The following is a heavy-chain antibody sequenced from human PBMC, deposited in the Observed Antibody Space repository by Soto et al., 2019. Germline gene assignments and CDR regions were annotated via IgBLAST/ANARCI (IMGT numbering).Heavy chain of an antibody. J-gene: IGHJ6*02. V-gene: IGHV3-30*18. CDR2: ISYDGSNK. CDR3: AKDLAEIAAAVHYYYYGMDV. Sequence: PGGSLRLSCAASGFTFSSYGMHWVRQAPGKGLEWVAVISYDGSNKYYADSVKGRFTISRDNSKNTLYLQMNSLRAEDTAVYYCAKDLAEIAAAVHYYYYGMDVWGQRTTVTVSS. CDR1: GFTFSSYG. D-gene: IGHD6-13*01.